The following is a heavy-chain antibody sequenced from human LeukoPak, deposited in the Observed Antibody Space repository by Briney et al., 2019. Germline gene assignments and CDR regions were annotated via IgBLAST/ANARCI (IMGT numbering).Heavy chain of an antibody. V-gene: IGHV1-46*01. CDR3: ARRLGLRWDLQAFDI. CDR1: GYSFTSYY. D-gene: IGHD4-23*01. J-gene: IGHJ3*02. CDR2: INPSGSSA. Sequence: GASVKVSCKASGYSFTSYYMHWVRQAPGQGLEWMGFINPSGSSAAYAQKFQGRLTMTRDMFTSTDYMELTSLTSDDTAVYYCARRLGLRWDLQAFDIWGQGTMVTVSS.